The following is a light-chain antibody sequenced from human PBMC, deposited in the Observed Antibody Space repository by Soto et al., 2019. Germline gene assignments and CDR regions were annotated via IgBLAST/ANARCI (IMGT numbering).Light chain of an antibody. J-gene: IGKJ1*01. V-gene: IGKV3-11*01. CDR1: QSVYTY. Sequence: EIVLTQSPATLSLSPGERATLSCRASQSVYTYLAWYQQKPGQAPRLLIYDASKRATGIPARFSGSGSGTDFTLIISGLEPEDFAVYYCQQRSNWSPTWTFGQGTKVEIK. CDR2: DAS. CDR3: QQRSNWSPTWT.